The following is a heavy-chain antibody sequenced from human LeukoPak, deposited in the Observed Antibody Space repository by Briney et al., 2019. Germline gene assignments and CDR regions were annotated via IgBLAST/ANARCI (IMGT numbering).Heavy chain of an antibody. Sequence: PSETLSLTCAVSGYSISSGYHWGWIRPSPVKGLEWIGSTYHSGSTYYNPSLKSRVTISVDTSKNQFSLKLSSVTAADTAVYYCARHGWSFSFPYSSSSRWFDPWGQGTLVSVSS. D-gene: IGHD6-6*01. V-gene: IGHV4-38-2*01. CDR3: ARHGWSFSFPYSSSSRWFDP. J-gene: IGHJ5*02. CDR2: TYHSGST. CDR1: GYSISSGYH.